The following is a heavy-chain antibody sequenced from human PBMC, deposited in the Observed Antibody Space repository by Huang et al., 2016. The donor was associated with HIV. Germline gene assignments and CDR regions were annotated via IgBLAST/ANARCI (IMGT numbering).Heavy chain of an antibody. CDR2: ILPRFRAP. Sequence: QVQLEQSGPAVRKPGSSVKVSCQASGGSFSDQIISWVRQAPGQRFEWMGGILPRFRAPAYAQEFKGRVTMPADESTATIYMELNSLTSEDTAVYYCAMSLRYQYDSRSYWGRYFDYWGQGTLVTVSS. D-gene: IGHD3-16*01. CDR1: GGSFSDQI. J-gene: IGHJ4*02. V-gene: IGHV1-69*01. CDR3: AMSLRYQYDSRSYWGRYFDY.